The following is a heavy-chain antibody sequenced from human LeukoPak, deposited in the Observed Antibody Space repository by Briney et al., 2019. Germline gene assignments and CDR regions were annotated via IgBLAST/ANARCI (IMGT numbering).Heavy chain of an antibody. V-gene: IGHV4-4*07. Sequence: SETLSLTCTVSGGSISSYYWSWIRQPAGKGLEWIGRIHFSGTTNYNPSLKSRVTISVGTSKTQFSLKVTSVTTADTAVYYCAKGRKDFDTNLGPFDSWGQGILVTVSS. CDR2: IHFSGTT. CDR3: AKGRKDFDTNLGPFDS. CDR1: GGSISSYY. J-gene: IGHJ4*02. D-gene: IGHD3-9*01.